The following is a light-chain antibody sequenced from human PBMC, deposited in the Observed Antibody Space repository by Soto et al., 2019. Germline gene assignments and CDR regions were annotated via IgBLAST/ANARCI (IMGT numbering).Light chain of an antibody. Sequence: SYELTQPPSVSVAPGQTARITCGGNNLGNKGVQWYQQMPGQAPVLVVYDDSDRPSGIPERFSGSNSGNTATLTISRVEVGDEADYFCQVWDTSSDVVFGGGTKLTVL. CDR1: NLGNKG. V-gene: IGLV3-21*02. CDR2: DDS. CDR3: QVWDTSSDVV. J-gene: IGLJ2*01.